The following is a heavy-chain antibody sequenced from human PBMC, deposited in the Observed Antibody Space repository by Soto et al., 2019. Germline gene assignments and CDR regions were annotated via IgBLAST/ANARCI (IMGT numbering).Heavy chain of an antibody. Sequence: EVQLLESGGGLVQPGGSLRLSCAASGFTFSIYAMTWVRQAPGKGLEWVSSISGSGGSTYYADSVKGRFTISRDNSKNTLYLQMNSLRAEDTALYYCAKPYYYGSGTGPDAFDIWGQGTMVTVS. D-gene: IGHD3-10*01. CDR3: AKPYYYGSGTGPDAFDI. CDR1: GFTFSIYA. CDR2: ISGSGGST. J-gene: IGHJ3*02. V-gene: IGHV3-23*01.